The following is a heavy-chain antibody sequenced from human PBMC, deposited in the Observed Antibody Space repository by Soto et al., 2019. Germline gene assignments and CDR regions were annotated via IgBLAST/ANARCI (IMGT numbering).Heavy chain of an antibody. CDR1: GYTLTELS. CDR2: FDPEDGET. J-gene: IGHJ5*02. D-gene: IGHD2-21*02. CDR3: ATASIVVVTAISWFDP. Sequence: GPVKVSCKVSGYTLTELSMHWVRQAPGKGLEWMGGFDPEDGETIYAQKFQGRVTMTEDTSTDTAYMELSSLRSEDTAVYYCATASIVVVTAISWFDPWGQGTLVTVSS. V-gene: IGHV1-24*01.